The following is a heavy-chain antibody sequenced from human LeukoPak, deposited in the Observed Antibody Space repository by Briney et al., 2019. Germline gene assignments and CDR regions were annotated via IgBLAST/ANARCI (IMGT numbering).Heavy chain of an antibody. CDR1: GFTVSSTY. Sequence: GGSLRLSCAASGFTVSSTYMSWVRQAPGKGLEWVSVIYSGGTTYYADSVKGRFTISRDNSKNTLYLQMNSLRTEDTAVYYCARSRGTFFPHDYWGQGTLVTVTS. V-gene: IGHV3-66*01. J-gene: IGHJ4*02. D-gene: IGHD3-10*01. CDR2: IYSGGTT. CDR3: ARSRGTFFPHDY.